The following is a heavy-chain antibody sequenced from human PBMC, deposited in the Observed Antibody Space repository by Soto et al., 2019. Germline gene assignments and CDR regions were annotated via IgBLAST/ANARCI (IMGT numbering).Heavy chain of an antibody. CDR3: ARSPSSSWYGGGAFEI. V-gene: IGHV4-4*02. CDR1: GASISSSNW. D-gene: IGHD6-13*01. CDR2: ISHSGST. Sequence: PSETLSLTCAVSGASISSSNWCTWVRQPPGKGLEWIGEISHSGSTNYNPSLKSRITISVDRSKKQFSLELRSVTAADTAAYYCARSPSSSWYGGGAFEIWGHGTMVTVSS. J-gene: IGHJ3*02.